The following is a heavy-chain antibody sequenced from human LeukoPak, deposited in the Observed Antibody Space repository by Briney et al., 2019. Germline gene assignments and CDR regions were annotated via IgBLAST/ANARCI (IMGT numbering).Heavy chain of an antibody. CDR3: ARGGDIVVVVAATNLGVY. J-gene: IGHJ4*02. V-gene: IGHV1-46*01. CDR1: GYTFTDYY. Sequence: ASVKVSCKASGYTFTDYYMHWVRQAPGQGLEWMGIINPSGGSTSYAQKFQGRVTMTRDTSTSTVYMELSSLRSEDTAVYYCARGGDIVVVVAATNLGVYWGQGTLVTVSS. D-gene: IGHD2-15*01. CDR2: INPSGGST.